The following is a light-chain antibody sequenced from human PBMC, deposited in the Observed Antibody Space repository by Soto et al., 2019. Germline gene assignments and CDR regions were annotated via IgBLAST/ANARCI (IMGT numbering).Light chain of an antibody. CDR1: SSDVGGYNY. Sequence: QSALTQPASVSGSPGQSITISCTGTSSDVGGYNYVSWYQQHPGKAPKLMIYEVSNRPSGVSHRFSGSKSGNTASLTISGGQAEDEADYYCCSYTSSSTPVVFGGGTKLTVL. CDR2: EVS. CDR3: CSYTSSSTPVV. J-gene: IGLJ2*01. V-gene: IGLV2-14*01.